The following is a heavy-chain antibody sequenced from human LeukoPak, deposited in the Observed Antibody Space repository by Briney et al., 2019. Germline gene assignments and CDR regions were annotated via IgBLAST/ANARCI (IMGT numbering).Heavy chain of an antibody. J-gene: IGHJ4*02. V-gene: IGHV3-23*01. CDR1: GFTFSSYG. CDR3: AKAPYSLGNYYVDY. Sequence: PGGSLRLSCGASGFTFSSYGMSWVRQAPGKGLEWVSGISGGGGRTYYADSVKGRFTISRDNSKNTLYLQMNSLRAEDTAVYYCAKAPYSLGNYYVDYWGQGTLVTVSS. CDR2: ISGGGGRT. D-gene: IGHD3-10*01.